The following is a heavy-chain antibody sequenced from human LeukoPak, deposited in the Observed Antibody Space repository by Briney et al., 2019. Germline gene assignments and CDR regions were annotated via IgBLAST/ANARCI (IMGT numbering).Heavy chain of an antibody. J-gene: IGHJ4*02. CDR1: GFTFSSYA. CDR2: ISSGGDNT. Sequence: PGGSLRLSCAASGFTFSSYAMSWVRQAPGKGLGWFSLISSGGDNTYYADSVKGRLTISRDNSKNTLYVQMTSLRAEDTAVYYCAREDATMVLSLDYWGQGALVTVSS. CDR3: AREDATMVLSLDY. V-gene: IGHV3-23*01. D-gene: IGHD5-18*01.